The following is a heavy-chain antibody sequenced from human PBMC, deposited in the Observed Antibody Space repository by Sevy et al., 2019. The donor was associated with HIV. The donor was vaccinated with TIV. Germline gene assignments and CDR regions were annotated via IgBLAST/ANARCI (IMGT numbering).Heavy chain of an antibody. CDR3: ATPKYVGYDYESLYI. D-gene: IGHD5-12*01. V-gene: IGHV1-24*01. Sequence: ASVKVSCKVSGYTLTKLSMHWVRQAPGKGLEWMGGFDPEDGETTYAQKFQGRVTMTEDTSTETAYMELSSLGSEDTAVYYCATPKYVGYDYESLYIWGQGTMVTVSS. J-gene: IGHJ3*02. CDR2: FDPEDGET. CDR1: GYTLTKLS.